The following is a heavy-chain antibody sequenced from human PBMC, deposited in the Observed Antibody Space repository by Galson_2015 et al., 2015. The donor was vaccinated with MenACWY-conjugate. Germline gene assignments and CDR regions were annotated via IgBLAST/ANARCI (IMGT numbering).Heavy chain of an antibody. CDR2: ISGNGGST. CDR3: AKTLGGNPYFDY. D-gene: IGHD4-23*01. V-gene: IGHV3-23*01. Sequence: SLRLSCAASGFPFSSYAMSWVRQAPGQGLEWVSTISGNGGSTYHADSVKGRFTISRDNSKHTPSLQMNGLRAEDTAFYFCAKTLGGNPYFDYWGQGILVTVSS. J-gene: IGHJ4*02. CDR1: GFPFSSYA.